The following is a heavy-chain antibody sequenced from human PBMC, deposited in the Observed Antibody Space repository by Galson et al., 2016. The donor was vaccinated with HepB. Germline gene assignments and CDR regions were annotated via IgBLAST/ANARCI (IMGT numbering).Heavy chain of an antibody. V-gene: IGHV1-46*02. Sequence: SVKVSCKASGYTFNSYYMHWVRQAPGQGLEWMGILSPSGGRTSYAQHFQGRVTMTRDTSTSTVYMELSSLRSEDTAVYYCARRRRDSSNWSGLDFWGQGTLVTVSS. CDR2: LSPSGGRT. D-gene: IGHD6-13*01. CDR1: GYTFNSYY. CDR3: ARRRRDSSNWSGLDF. J-gene: IGHJ4*02.